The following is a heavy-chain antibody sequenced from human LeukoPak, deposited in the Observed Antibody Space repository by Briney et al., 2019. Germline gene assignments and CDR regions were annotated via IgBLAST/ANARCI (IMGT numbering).Heavy chain of an antibody. Sequence: GGSLRLSCAASGFTFTSYAMTWVRQAPGKGLEWVAIISGSGSTTFYADSAKGRFTVPRDISKNTLYLQMNSLRAEDTAVYYCARVYGGNSWEDYWGQGTLVTVSS. J-gene: IGHJ4*02. CDR2: ISGSGSTT. CDR3: ARVYGGNSWEDY. CDR1: GFTFTSYA. D-gene: IGHD4-23*01. V-gene: IGHV3-23*01.